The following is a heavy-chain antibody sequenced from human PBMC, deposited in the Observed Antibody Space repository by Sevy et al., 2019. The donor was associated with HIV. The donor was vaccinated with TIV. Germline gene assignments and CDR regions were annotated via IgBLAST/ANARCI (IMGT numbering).Heavy chain of an antibody. CDR3: AREFTIFGVVSGIDF. CDR2: ISDDSRYI. D-gene: IGHD3-3*01. Sequence: GGSLRLSCAASGFTFRTYSMNWVRQAPGKGLEWLSSISDDSRYIYYSDSVKGRFTISRGNAKNLLYLEMNNRRVEDTALYYCAREFTIFGVVSGIDFWGEGNVVTVS. CDR1: GFTFRTYS. V-gene: IGHV3-21*04. J-gene: IGHJ4*02.